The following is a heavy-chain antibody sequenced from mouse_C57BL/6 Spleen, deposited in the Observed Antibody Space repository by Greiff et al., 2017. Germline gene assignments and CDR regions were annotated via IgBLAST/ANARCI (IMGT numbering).Heavy chain of an antibody. CDR1: GYDFSGSW. D-gene: IGHD4-1*01. Sequence: VQLQQSGPELVKPGASVKISCTASGYDFSGSWMNWVKQRPGKGLEWIGRIDPGDGDTKYNGKFKGKATLTADKSSSTAYMRLSSLTSEDSAVYFCARWDSWDWGNGPTLTFA. CDR2: IDPGDGDT. CDR3: ARWDSWD. J-gene: IGHJ2*01. V-gene: IGHV1-82*01.